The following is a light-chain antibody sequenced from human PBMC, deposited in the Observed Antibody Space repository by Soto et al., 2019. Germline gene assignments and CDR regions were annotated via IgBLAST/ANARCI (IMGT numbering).Light chain of an antibody. Sequence: DIQMTQSPSSLSASVEDRVTIACQSNHDVSWYLNWFPQKPGEAPKLLIYAASNLDRGVPTRFSGSGSGTDFNLIISSRQPENGATYYCQQYRSILSFDGGNEVDLK. CDR3: QQYRSILS. J-gene: IGKJ4*01. V-gene: IGKV1-33*01. CDR2: AAS. CDR1: HDVSWY.